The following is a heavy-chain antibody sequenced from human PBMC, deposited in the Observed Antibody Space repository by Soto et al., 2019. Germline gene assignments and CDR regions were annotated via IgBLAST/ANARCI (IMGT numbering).Heavy chain of an antibody. CDR2: FGFDGSNK. CDR1: GFTFISYG. V-gene: IGHV3-33*01. Sequence: GGSLRLSGQASGFTFISYGMHGAGQAPGKGLEGVGVFGFDGSNKYYADSVKGRFTISGDNSKNTLYLQMNGLRGEDTAVYYCARRRDLLIDYWGQGTLVTVSS. D-gene: IGHD2-21*02. CDR3: ARRRDLLIDY. J-gene: IGHJ4*02.